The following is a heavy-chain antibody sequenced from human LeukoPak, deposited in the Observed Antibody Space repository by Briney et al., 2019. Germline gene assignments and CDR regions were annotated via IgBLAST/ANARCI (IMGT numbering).Heavy chain of an antibody. Sequence: PGGSLGLSCAASGFTFSHYEMNWVRQAPGKGLEWISFVNGGGSTMYYADSVKGRFTISRDNAKNSLYLQMHSLRAEDTAVYFCARVIGYYGSGKSYYFDYWGQGTLVTVSS. J-gene: IGHJ4*02. CDR1: GFTFSHYE. V-gene: IGHV3-48*03. D-gene: IGHD3-10*01. CDR2: VNGGGSTM. CDR3: ARVIGYYGSGKSYYFDY.